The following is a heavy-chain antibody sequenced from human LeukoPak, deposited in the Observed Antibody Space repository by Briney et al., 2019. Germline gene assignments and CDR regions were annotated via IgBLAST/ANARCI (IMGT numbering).Heavy chain of an antibody. CDR2: ISSSGSST. CDR1: GFSVSDYN. J-gene: IGHJ4*01. CDR3: LRGDVRDY. V-gene: IGHV3-21*01. D-gene: IGHD2-21*01. Sequence: GGSLRLSCAASGFSVSDYNIYWVRQAPGKGLEWVSSISSSGSSTHYADSVKGRFTISRDNAKNSLYLQMNSLRTEDAAVYYCLRGDVRDYWGHGTLVTVSS.